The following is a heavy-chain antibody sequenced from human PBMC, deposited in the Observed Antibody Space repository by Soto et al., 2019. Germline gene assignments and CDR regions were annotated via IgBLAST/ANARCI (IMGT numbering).Heavy chain of an antibody. D-gene: IGHD3-9*01. V-gene: IGHV1-2*04. J-gene: IGHJ4*02. CDR1: GYTFTGYY. CDR2: INPNSGGT. Sequence: GASVKVSCKASGYTFTGYYMHWVRQAPGQGLEWMGWINPNSGGTNYAQKFQGWVTMTRDTSISTAYMELSRLRSDDTAVYYCARVRGGILTGYKELYYFDYWGQGTLVTVSS. CDR3: ARVRGGILTGYKELYYFDY.